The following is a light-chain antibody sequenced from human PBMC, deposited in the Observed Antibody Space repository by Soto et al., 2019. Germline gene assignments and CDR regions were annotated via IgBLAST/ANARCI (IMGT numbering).Light chain of an antibody. Sequence: DIQMTQSPSTLSASVGDRLTITFRASQSISSWLAWYQHRPGKAPKLLIYAAFTLPSGVPARFRGSRSGTDCTLAISSLQPEDVATDYCQQVNSSPQTFGQGTRLEIK. V-gene: IGKV1-5*01. CDR2: AAF. CDR3: QQVNSSPQT. J-gene: IGKJ5*01. CDR1: QSISSW.